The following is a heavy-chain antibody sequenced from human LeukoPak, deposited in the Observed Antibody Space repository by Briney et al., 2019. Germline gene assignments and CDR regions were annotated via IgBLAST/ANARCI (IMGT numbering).Heavy chain of an antibody. CDR1: GFTFSSYS. Sequence: GGSLRLSCAASGFTFSSYSMNWVRQAPGKGLEWVSSISSSSSYIYYADSVKGQFTISRDNAKNSLYLQMNSLRAEDAAVYYCARSGPDDAFDIWGQGTMVTVSS. J-gene: IGHJ3*02. V-gene: IGHV3-21*01. CDR2: ISSSSSYI. D-gene: IGHD6-25*01. CDR3: ARSGPDDAFDI.